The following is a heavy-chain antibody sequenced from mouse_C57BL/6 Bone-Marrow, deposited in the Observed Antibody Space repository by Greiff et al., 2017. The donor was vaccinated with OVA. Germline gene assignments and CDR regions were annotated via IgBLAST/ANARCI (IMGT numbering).Heavy chain of an antibody. J-gene: IGHJ2*01. V-gene: IGHV5-6*01. Sequence: EVQVVESGGDLVKPGGSLELSCAASGFTFSSYGMSWVRQTPDKRLEWVATISSGGSYTYYPDSVKGRFTISRDNAKNTLYLQMSSLKSEDTAMYYCARRGCKAYFDYWGQGTTLTVSS. CDR3: ARRGCKAYFDY. CDR1: GFTFSSYG. CDR2: ISSGGSYT. D-gene: IGHD6-1*01.